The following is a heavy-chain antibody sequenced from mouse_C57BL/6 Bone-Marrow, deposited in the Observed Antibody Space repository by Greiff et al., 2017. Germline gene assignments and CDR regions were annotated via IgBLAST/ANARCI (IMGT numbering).Heavy chain of an antibody. D-gene: IGHD1-1*01. CDR3: ARHYYGSSYDFDY. V-gene: IGHV3-6*01. CDR2: ISYDGSN. CDR1: GYSITSGYY. Sequence: DVQLQESGPGLVKPSQSLSLTCSVTGYSITSGYYWNWIRQFPGNKLEWMGYISYDGSNNYNPSLKNRISITRDTSKNQFFLKLNSVTTEDTATYYCARHYYGSSYDFDYWGQGTTLTVSS. J-gene: IGHJ2*01.